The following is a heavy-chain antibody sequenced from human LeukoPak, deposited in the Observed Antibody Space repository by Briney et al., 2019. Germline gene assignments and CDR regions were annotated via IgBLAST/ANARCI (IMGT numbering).Heavy chain of an antibody. Sequence: SETLSLTCTVSGGSISSGSYYWSWIRQPAGKGLEWIGRIYTSGSTNYNPSLKSRVTISVDTSKNQFSLKLSSVTAADTAVYYCARGPHRQWLVFDYWGQGTLVTVSS. V-gene: IGHV4-61*02. J-gene: IGHJ4*02. CDR3: ARGPHRQWLVFDY. CDR1: GGSISSGSYY. CDR2: IYTSGST. D-gene: IGHD6-19*01.